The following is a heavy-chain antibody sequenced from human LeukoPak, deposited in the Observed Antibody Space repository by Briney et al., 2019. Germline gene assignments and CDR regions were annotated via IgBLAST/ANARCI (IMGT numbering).Heavy chain of an antibody. Sequence: GGSLRLSCAASGFTFSSYEMTWVRQAPGKGLEWVSYISSSGLTIYYAASVRDRFTISRDNAKNSLYLQMDTLRAEDTAVYYCARDRLEQLGFDPWGQGTLVTVSS. CDR3: ARDRLEQLGFDP. J-gene: IGHJ5*02. CDR2: ISSSGLTI. D-gene: IGHD1/OR15-1a*01. V-gene: IGHV3-48*03. CDR1: GFTFSSYE.